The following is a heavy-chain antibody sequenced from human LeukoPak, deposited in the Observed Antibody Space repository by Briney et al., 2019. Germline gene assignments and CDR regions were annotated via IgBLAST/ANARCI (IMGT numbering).Heavy chain of an antibody. V-gene: IGHV3-66*01. J-gene: IGHJ3*02. CDR2: IYSGGST. CDR3: ARVYDSSGYFADAFDI. D-gene: IGHD3-22*01. Sequence: GGSLRLSCAASGFTVSSNYMSWVRQAPGKGLEWVSVIYSGGSTYYADSVKGRFTISRDNSKNTLYLQMNSLRAEDTAVYYCARVYDSSGYFADAFDIWGQGTMVTVSS. CDR1: GFTVSSNY.